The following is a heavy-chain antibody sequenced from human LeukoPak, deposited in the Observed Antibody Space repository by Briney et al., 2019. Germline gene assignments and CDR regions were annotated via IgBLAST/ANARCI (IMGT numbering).Heavy chain of an antibody. J-gene: IGHJ4*02. Sequence: SVKVSCTASGGIFSSYAISWVRQAPGQGLEWMGRIIPILGIANYAQKLQGRVTITADKSTSTAYMDLSSLRSEDTAVYYCARDLPPYYFDYWGQGTLVTVSS. CDR2: IIPILGIA. V-gene: IGHV1-69*04. CDR3: ARDLPPYYFDY. CDR1: GGIFSSYA.